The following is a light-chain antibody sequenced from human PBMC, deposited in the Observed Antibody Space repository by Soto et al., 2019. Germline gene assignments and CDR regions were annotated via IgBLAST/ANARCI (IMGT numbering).Light chain of an antibody. CDR3: QAWDSSTRV. J-gene: IGLJ1*01. Sequence: SYELTQPPSVSVSPGQTASITCSGDKLGDKYACWYQQKPGQSPVLVIYQDSKRPSGIPERFSGSNSGNTATLTISGTQTMEEADYYCQAWDSSTRVFGTGTKLT. CDR2: QDS. V-gene: IGLV3-1*01. CDR1: KLGDKY.